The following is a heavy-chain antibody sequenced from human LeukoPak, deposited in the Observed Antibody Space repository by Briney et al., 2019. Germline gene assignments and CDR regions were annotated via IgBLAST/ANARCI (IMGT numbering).Heavy chain of an antibody. CDR1: GVSFSGYY. CDR2: INPSGRI. Sequence: SETLSLTCAVYGVSFSGYYWTWLRQAPGKGLEWIGEINPSGRISYNPSLKSRLTISVDASKNQFSLNLRSLTAADTAVYYCARGRQEVSMIVVVMTAVSYYLDVWGKGTTVTVS. D-gene: IGHD3-22*01. CDR3: ARGRQEVSMIVVVMTAVSYYLDV. J-gene: IGHJ6*03. V-gene: IGHV4-34*01.